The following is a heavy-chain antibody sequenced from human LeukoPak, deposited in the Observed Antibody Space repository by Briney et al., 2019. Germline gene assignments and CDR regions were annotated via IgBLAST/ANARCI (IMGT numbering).Heavy chain of an antibody. V-gene: IGHV4-59*01. CDR3: ARDGGSYGAVDY. CDR1: GGSISSYY. CDR2: IYYSGST. Sequence: SETLSLTCTVSGGSISSYYWSWIRQPPGKGLVWIGYIYYSGSTNYNPSLKSRVTISVDTSKNQFSLKLSSVTAADTAVYYCARDGGSYGAVDYWGQGTLVTVSS. D-gene: IGHD4-17*01. J-gene: IGHJ4*02.